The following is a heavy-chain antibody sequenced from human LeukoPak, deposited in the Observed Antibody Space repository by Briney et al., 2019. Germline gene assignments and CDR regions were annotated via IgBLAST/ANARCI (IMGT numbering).Heavy chain of an antibody. CDR1: GGSISSSSYY. CDR2: IFYSGSA. D-gene: IGHD4-17*01. CDR3: ARGVDYGDYNFDY. V-gene: IGHV4-39*07. J-gene: IGHJ4*02. Sequence: SETLSLTCTVSGGSISSSSYYWGWIRQPPVKGLEWIGTIFYSGSAYYNPSLKSRITISVDTSKNQFSLKLSSVTAADTAVYYCARGVDYGDYNFDYWGQGTLVPVSS.